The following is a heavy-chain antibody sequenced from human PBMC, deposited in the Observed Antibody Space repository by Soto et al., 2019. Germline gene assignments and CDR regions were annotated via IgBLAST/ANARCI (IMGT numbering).Heavy chain of an antibody. Sequence: GGSLRLACAASGFTFSSYAMSWVRQAPGKGLEWVSAISGSGGSTYYADSVKGRFTISRDNSKNTLYLQMNSLRAEDTAVYYCAKAPPGGGSGWYDYWGQGTLVTVSS. CDR1: GFTFSSYA. CDR2: ISGSGGST. J-gene: IGHJ4*02. V-gene: IGHV3-23*01. CDR3: AKAPPGGGSGWYDY. D-gene: IGHD6-19*01.